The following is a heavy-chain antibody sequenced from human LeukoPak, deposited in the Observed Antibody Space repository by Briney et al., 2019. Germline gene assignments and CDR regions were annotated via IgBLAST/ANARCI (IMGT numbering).Heavy chain of an antibody. V-gene: IGHV3-15*01. CDR3: TRLYFSGWSGDAFDV. CDR2: IKTKSEGGTT. J-gene: IGHJ3*01. Sequence: GGSLRLSCTASGFTFSNAGMNWVRQAPGKRLEWVGRIKTKSEGGTTDYAAPAKGRFTISRDDSKNALFLQMDSLKTEDTAVYYCTRLYFSGWSGDAFDVWGQGTMVTVSS. CDR1: GFTFSNAG. D-gene: IGHD6-19*01.